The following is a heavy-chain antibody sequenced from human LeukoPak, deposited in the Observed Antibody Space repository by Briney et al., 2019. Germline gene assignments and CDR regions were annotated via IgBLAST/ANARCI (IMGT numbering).Heavy chain of an antibody. CDR3: ARFRNILTGFDP. Sequence: GASVKVSCKAYGYTFTSYYMHWVRQAPGQGLEWMGIINPSGGSTSYAQKFQGRVTMTRDTSTSTVYMELSSLRSEDTAVYYCARFRNILTGFDPWGQGTLVTVSS. V-gene: IGHV1-46*01. CDR1: GYTFTSYY. CDR2: INPSGGST. D-gene: IGHD3-9*01. J-gene: IGHJ5*02.